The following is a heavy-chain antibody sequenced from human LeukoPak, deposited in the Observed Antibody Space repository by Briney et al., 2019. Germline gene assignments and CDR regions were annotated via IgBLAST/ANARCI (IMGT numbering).Heavy chain of an antibody. CDR3: ARSGGAWLRHNWFDP. CDR1: GGSISSSRDY. V-gene: IGHV4-39*01. Sequence: ETSETLSLTCTVSGGSISSSRDYWGWIRQPPGKGLEWIGSIYYSGSTYYNPSLKSRVTISVDTSKNQFSLKLSSVTAADTAVYYCARSGGAWLRHNWFDPWGQGTLVTVSS. CDR2: IYYSGST. D-gene: IGHD5-12*01. J-gene: IGHJ5*02.